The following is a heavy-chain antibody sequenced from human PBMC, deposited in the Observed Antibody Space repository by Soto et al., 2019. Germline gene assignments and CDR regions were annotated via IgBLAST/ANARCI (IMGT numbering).Heavy chain of an antibody. CDR2: FDPEDGGP. CDR1: GYTFTSYG. V-gene: IGHV1-24*01. D-gene: IGHD3-3*01. CDR3: ASRNYNFSMDG. Sequence: ASVKVSCKASGYTFTSYGISWVRQAPGKGLEWMGGFDPEDGGPIFAQNFQGRATMTADTSTDTAYMELSSLRSEDTAVYYCASRNYNFSMDGWGKGTTVTVSS. J-gene: IGHJ6*04.